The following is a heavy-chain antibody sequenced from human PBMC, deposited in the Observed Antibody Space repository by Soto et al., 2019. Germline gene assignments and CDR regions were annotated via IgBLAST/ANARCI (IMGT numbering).Heavy chain of an antibody. CDR2: NSSSSSYI. V-gene: IGHV3-21*01. CDR1: GFTCSSYS. Sequence: EVQLVESGGGLVKPRGSLRLSCAASGFTCSSYSMNWVRQAPGKGLEWVSSNSSSSSYIYYADSVKGRFTISRDNAKNSLYLQMNSLRAEDTAVYYCARDFGSAAGTLVALGFDYWGQGTLVTVSS. CDR3: ARDFGSAAGTLVALGFDY. J-gene: IGHJ4*02. D-gene: IGHD6-13*01.